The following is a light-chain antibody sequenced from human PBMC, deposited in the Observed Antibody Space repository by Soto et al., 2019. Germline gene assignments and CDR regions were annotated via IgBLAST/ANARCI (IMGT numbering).Light chain of an antibody. V-gene: IGKV3-20*01. J-gene: IGKJ1*01. Sequence: EIVLMQSPGTLSLSPGERATLSCRASQSVSSSYLAWYQQKPGQAPRLLIYGASSRATGIPDRFSGSGSGTDFTLTISRLEPEDFAVYYCQQYANSPRTFGQGTKVEIK. CDR2: GAS. CDR3: QQYANSPRT. CDR1: QSVSSSY.